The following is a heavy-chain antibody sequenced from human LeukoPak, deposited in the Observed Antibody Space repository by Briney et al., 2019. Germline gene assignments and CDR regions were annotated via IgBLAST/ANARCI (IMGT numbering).Heavy chain of an antibody. Sequence: GGSLRLSCAASGFTFSSYAMSWVRQAPGKGLEWVSAISGSGGSTYYADSVKGRFTISRDNSKNTLCLQMNSLRAEDTAVYYCAKVGSAIGYNWFDPWGQGTLVTVSS. CDR1: GFTFSSYA. D-gene: IGHD3-10*01. CDR3: AKVGSAIGYNWFDP. CDR2: ISGSGGST. V-gene: IGHV3-23*01. J-gene: IGHJ5*02.